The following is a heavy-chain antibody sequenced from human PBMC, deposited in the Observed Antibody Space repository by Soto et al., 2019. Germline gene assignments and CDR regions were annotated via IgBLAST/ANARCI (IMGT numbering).Heavy chain of an antibody. CDR3: ARVGVSEGWYFDI. CDR1: GYSFPTKT. Sequence: QVQLVQSGAEVKKPGASVRVSCKASGYSFPTKTISWVRQAPGQGLEWMGWISPYNGDTKYAQNFQGRVTMTTDTSTSTAYMELRNLRSDDTAVYYCARVGVSEGWYFDIWGRGTLVTVSS. V-gene: IGHV1-18*01. J-gene: IGHJ2*01. CDR2: ISPYNGDT.